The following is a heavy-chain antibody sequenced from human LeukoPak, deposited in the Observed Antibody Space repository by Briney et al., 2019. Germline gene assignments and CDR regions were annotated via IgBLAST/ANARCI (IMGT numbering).Heavy chain of an antibody. CDR2: IXAYNXNT. D-gene: IGHD1-26*01. CDR3: PRXXAEXXXXXXXGAGXX. CDR1: GYTFTSYG. Sequence: ASVKVSCKASGYTFTSYGISWVRQAPGQGLEWMGWIXAYNXNTXYAXXFQGRVXITADKSTSTAYMELSSLRSEDTAVCYFPRXXAEXXXXXXXGAGXXWGQGTLVTVSS. V-gene: IGHV1-18*01. J-gene: IGHJ4*02.